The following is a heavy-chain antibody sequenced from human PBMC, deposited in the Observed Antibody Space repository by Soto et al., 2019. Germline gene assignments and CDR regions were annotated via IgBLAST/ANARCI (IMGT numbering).Heavy chain of an antibody. V-gene: IGHV3-23*01. Sequence: GVSLRLSCXASGXTFSSXXMSXXRQAPGKGLEWVSAISGSGGSTQYADSVKGRFTISRDNSKNTLYLQMNSLRAEDTAVYYCAKARYCSSTSCPNDYWGQGTLVTVSS. D-gene: IGHD2-2*01. CDR3: AKARYCSSTSCPNDY. J-gene: IGHJ4*02. CDR1: GXTFSSXX. CDR2: ISGSGGST.